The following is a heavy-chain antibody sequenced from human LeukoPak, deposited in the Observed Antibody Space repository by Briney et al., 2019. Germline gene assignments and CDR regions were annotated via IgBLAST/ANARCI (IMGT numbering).Heavy chain of an antibody. V-gene: IGHV3-23*01. Sequence: GGSLRLSCAASGFTVNNYGTNWVRQAPGKGLEWVSVISGGGGNTYYADSVKGRFTISRDKSKNTVDLQMNSLRAEDTAIYYCARDGSSSSYYFDYWGQGTLVTVSS. J-gene: IGHJ4*02. CDR3: ARDGSSSSYYFDY. CDR2: ISGGGGNT. D-gene: IGHD6-13*01. CDR1: GFTVNNYG.